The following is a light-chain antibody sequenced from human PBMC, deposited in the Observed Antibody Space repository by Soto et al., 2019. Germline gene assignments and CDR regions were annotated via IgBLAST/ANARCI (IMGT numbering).Light chain of an antibody. CDR1: QYISSN. CDR2: GAS. CDR3: QQSDCSPST. Sequence: EIVMAESPATLSVSLGHRVTLSCRASQYISSNLVWYQQKAVQAPKLLIYGASTMPSGVPSRFSGSGPGTEFTLTISSLQPEDFAIYYCQQSDCSPSTFGQGTKVDI. J-gene: IGKJ1*01. V-gene: IGKV3-15*01.